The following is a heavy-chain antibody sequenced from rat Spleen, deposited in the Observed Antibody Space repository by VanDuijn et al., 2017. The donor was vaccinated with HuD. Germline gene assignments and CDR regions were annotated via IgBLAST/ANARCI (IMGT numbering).Heavy chain of an antibody. CDR1: GFTFSNYG. CDR2: ISPSGGST. Sequence: EVQLVESGGGLVQPGRSLKLSCAASGFTFSNYGMHWIRQAPTKGLEWVASISPSGGSTYYRDSVKGRFTISRDNAKSTLYLQMDSLRSEDTATYYCATDEPTGIPTDVMDAWGQGASVTVSS. V-gene: IGHV5-19*01. D-gene: IGHD1-9*01. J-gene: IGHJ4*01. CDR3: ATDEPTGIPTDVMDA.